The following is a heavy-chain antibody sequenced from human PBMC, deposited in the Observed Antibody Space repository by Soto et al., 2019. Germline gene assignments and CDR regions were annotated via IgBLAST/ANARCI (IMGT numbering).Heavy chain of an antibody. Sequence: EVQLVESGGGLVQPGGSLRLSCAASGFSFSNHAMTWVRQAPGKGLEWVSAISGSGSGTYYADSVKGRFTISRDNSKSTLYLPMNSLRVDDTAVYYCAKNRATGYDPCDFWGQGSLGTFSA. CDR3: AKNRATGYDPCDF. D-gene: IGHD5-12*01. CDR2: ISGSGSGT. V-gene: IGHV3-23*04. CDR1: GFSFSNHA. J-gene: IGHJ4*02.